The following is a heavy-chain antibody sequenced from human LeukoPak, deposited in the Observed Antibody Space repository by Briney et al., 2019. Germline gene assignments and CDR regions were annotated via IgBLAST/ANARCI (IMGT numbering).Heavy chain of an antibody. Sequence: GGSLRLSCAASGFTFSSYSMNWVRQAPGEGLEWVSYISSSSSTIYYADSVKGRFTISRDNAKNSLYLQMNSLRDEDTAVYFCTKLRAYTYGPFDYWGQGALVTVSS. CDR1: GFTFSSYS. CDR3: TKLRAYTYGPFDY. V-gene: IGHV3-48*02. D-gene: IGHD5-18*01. J-gene: IGHJ4*02. CDR2: ISSSSSTI.